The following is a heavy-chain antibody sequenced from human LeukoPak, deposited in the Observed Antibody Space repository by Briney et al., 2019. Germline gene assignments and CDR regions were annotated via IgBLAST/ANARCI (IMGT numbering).Heavy chain of an antibody. CDR3: ATKVFGLVIMSEEAFDI. V-gene: IGHV1-24*01. CDR1: GYTLTELS. D-gene: IGHD3-3*01. J-gene: IGHJ3*02. CDR2: FDPEDGET. Sequence: ASVKVSCKVSGYTLTELSMHWVRQAPGKGLEWMGGFDPEDGETIYAQKFQGRVTMTEDTSTDTAYMELSSLRSEDTAVYYCATKVFGLVIMSEEAFDIWGQGTMVTVSS.